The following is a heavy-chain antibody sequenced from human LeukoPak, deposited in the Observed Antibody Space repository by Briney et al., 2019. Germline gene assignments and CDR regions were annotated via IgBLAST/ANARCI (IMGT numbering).Heavy chain of an antibody. Sequence: ASVKVSCKASGYTFTSSDINWVRQATGQGLEWMGWMNPNSGNTGYAQKFQGRVTITRNTSISTAYMELSSLRSEDTAVYYCARGVDERIRYFDWLPQYNWFDPWGQGTLVTVSS. D-gene: IGHD3-9*01. CDR2: MNPNSGNT. CDR1: GYTFTSSD. CDR3: ARGVDERIRYFDWLPQYNWFDP. V-gene: IGHV1-8*03. J-gene: IGHJ5*02.